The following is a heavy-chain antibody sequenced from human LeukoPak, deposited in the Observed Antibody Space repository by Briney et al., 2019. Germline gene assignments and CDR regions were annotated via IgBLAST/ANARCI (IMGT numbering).Heavy chain of an antibody. V-gene: IGHV1-18*01. Sequence: ASVKFSCKASGYTFTSYGISWVRQAPGLGLEWMGWISAYNGNTNYAQKLQGRVTMTTDTSTSTAYMELRSLRSDDTAVYYCARGRGVAGQYYFDYWGQGTLVTVSS. CDR2: ISAYNGNT. CDR1: GYTFTSYG. D-gene: IGHD6-19*01. CDR3: ARGRGVAGQYYFDY. J-gene: IGHJ4*02.